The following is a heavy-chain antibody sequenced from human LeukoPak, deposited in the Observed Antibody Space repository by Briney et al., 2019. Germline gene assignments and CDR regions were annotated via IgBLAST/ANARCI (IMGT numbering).Heavy chain of an antibody. D-gene: IGHD2-2*01. Sequence: SETLSLTCAVYGGSFSGYYWSWIRQPPGKGLEWIGEINHSGGTNYNPSLKSRVTISVDTSKNQFSLKLRFVTAADTAVYYCARLSSTSRRGVSYFDYWGQGTLVTVSS. V-gene: IGHV4-34*01. CDR2: INHSGGT. CDR1: GGSFSGYY. CDR3: ARLSSTSRRGVSYFDY. J-gene: IGHJ4*02.